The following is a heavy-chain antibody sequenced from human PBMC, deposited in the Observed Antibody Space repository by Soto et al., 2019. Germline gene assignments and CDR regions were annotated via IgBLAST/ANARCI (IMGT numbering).Heavy chain of an antibody. CDR1: GFTFSSYS. CDR3: ARGPGAAGLSDFDY. D-gene: IGHD6-13*01. CDR2: IRSSSSYI. Sequence: EVQLVESGGGLVKPGGSLRLSCAASGFTFSSYSMNWVRQAPGKGLEWVSSIRSSSSYIYYADSVKGRFTISRDNAKNSLYLQMNSLRAEDTAVYYCARGPGAAGLSDFDYWGQGTLVTVSS. V-gene: IGHV3-21*01. J-gene: IGHJ4*02.